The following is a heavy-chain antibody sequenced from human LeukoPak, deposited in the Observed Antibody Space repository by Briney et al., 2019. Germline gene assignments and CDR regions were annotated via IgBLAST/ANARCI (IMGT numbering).Heavy chain of an antibody. CDR2: FIAIFGTA. V-gene: IGHV1-69*06. D-gene: IGHD1-1*01. J-gene: IGHJ4*02. CDR3: ARVFSGGTNSAGY. Sequence: SVKVSCKASGGTFSSYAISWVRQAPGQGLEWMGGFIAIFGTANYAQKFQGRVTITADKSTSTAYMELSSLRSEDTAVYYCARVFSGGTNSAGYWGQGTLVTVSS. CDR1: GGTFSSYA.